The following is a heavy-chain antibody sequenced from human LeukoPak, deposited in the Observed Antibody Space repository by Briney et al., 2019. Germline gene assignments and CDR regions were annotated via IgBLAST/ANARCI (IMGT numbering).Heavy chain of an antibody. CDR3: ARERAGIWDSFDY. Sequence: TGASLRLSCAASGFTFNSYGMSWVRQAPGKGLEWVSVISGSGGSTYYADSVKGRFTNSRDNSKNRLYLQMNSLRAEDTAVYYCARERAGIWDSFDYWGQGTLVTVSS. CDR1: GFTFNSYG. J-gene: IGHJ4*02. D-gene: IGHD3-10*01. CDR2: ISGSGGST. V-gene: IGHV3-23*01.